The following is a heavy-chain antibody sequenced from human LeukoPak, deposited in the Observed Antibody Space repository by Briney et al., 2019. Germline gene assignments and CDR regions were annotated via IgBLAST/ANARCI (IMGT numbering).Heavy chain of an antibody. J-gene: IGHJ4*02. CDR1: GYTFTSYY. CDR2: INPSGGSR. D-gene: IGHD5-18*01. Sequence: ASVNVSCKASGYTFTSYYIHWVRQAPGQGLEWMGIINPSGGSRSYAQKFQGRVTMTRDTSTSTVYMELSSLRSEDTAVYYCARGRDSYGIDYWGQGTLVTVSS. V-gene: IGHV1-46*01. CDR3: ARGRDSYGIDY.